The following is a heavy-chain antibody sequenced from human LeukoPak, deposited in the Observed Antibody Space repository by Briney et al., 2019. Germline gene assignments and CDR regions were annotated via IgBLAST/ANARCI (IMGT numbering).Heavy chain of an antibody. D-gene: IGHD3-16*01. Sequence: VSVKVSCKASRYTFTSYYMDWVRQAPGPGLEWMGIINQIGGSTSYAQKFQGRVTMTRDTYTSTVYMEMSSLRSEDTAVYYCARVVQTEGRYYDYAGGGFDPWGQGTLVTVSS. CDR3: ARVVQTEGRYYDYAGGGFDP. V-gene: IGHV1-46*01. CDR1: RYTFTSYY. CDR2: INQIGGST. J-gene: IGHJ5*02.